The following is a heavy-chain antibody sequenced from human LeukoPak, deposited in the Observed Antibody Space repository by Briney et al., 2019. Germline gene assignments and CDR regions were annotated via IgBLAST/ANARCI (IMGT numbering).Heavy chain of an antibody. CDR3: AKESEQQLLNGDY. Sequence: GGSLRLSCAASGFAFSKYAMSWVRQAPGKGLEWVSAISGSGGSTYYADSVKGRFTISRDNSKNTLYLQMNSLRAEDTAVYYCAKESEQQLLNGDYWGQGTLVTVSS. CDR2: ISGSGGST. CDR1: GFAFSKYA. D-gene: IGHD6-13*01. V-gene: IGHV3-23*01. J-gene: IGHJ4*02.